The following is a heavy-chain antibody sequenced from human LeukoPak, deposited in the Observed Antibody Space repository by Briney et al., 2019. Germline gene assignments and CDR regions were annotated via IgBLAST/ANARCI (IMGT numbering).Heavy chain of an antibody. Sequence: SETLSLTCTVSGGSVSSGSYYWSWIRQPPGKGLEWIGYIYYSGSTNYNPSLKSRVTISVDTSKNQFPLKLSSVTAADTAVYYCARYARGVVVPAASIYYGMNVWGKGTTVTVSS. J-gene: IGHJ6*04. CDR3: ARYARGVVVPAASIYYGMNV. CDR2: IYYSGST. V-gene: IGHV4-61*01. D-gene: IGHD2-2*01. CDR1: GGSVSSGSYY.